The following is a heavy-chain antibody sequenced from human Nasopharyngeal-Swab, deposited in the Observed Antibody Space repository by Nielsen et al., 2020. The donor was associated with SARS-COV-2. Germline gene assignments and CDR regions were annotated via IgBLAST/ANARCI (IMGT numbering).Heavy chain of an antibody. J-gene: IGHJ4*02. D-gene: IGHD5-12*01. CDR2: ISYDGSNK. CDR3: AKDLDSGYDWGYFDY. CDR1: GFTFSSYW. Sequence: GESLKISCAASGFTFSSYWMSWVRQAPGKGLEWVAVISYDGSNKYYADSVKGRFTISRDNSKNTLYLQMNSLRAEDTAVYYCAKDLDSGYDWGYFDYWGQGTLVTVSS. V-gene: IGHV3-30*18.